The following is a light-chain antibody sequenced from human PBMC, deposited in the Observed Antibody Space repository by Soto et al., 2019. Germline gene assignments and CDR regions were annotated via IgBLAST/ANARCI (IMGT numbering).Light chain of an antibody. CDR1: QSISTT. CDR3: QQYADSHIT. V-gene: IGKV3-20*01. Sequence: ELALTQFPATPSFTRGERATLACRASQSISTTLVWYQQKPGQAPRLLIYDASNRATRIPDRFSGSGSGTDFTLAISRVEPEDFAVYFCQQYADSHITFGQGTRVEIK. CDR2: DAS. J-gene: IGKJ5*01.